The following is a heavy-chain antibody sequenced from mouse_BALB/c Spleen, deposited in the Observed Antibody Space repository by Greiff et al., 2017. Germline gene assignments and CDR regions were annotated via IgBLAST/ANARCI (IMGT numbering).Heavy chain of an antibody. CDR1: GYAFTNYL. CDR3: ARRYYGSYFDY. Sequence: VQRVESGAELVRPGTSVKVSCKASGYAFTNYLIEWVKQRPGQGLEWIGVINPGSGGTNYNEKFKGKATLTADKSSSTAYMQLSSLTSDDSAVYFCARRYYGSYFDYWGQGTTLTVSS. J-gene: IGHJ2*01. V-gene: IGHV1-54*01. CDR2: INPGSGGT. D-gene: IGHD1-1*01.